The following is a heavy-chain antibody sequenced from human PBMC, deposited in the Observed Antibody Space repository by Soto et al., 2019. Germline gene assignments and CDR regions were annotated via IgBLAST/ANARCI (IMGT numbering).Heavy chain of an antibody. CDR3: ARDVYYYGSGSYPTPYYYYYGMDV. Sequence: GSLRLSCAASVFTFSSYGMHWVRQAPGKGLEWVAVIWYDGSNKYYADSVKGRFTISRDNSKNTLYLQMNSLRAEDTAVYYCARDVYYYGSGSYPTPYYYYYGMDVWGQGTTVTVSS. CDR2: IWYDGSNK. J-gene: IGHJ6*02. CDR1: VFTFSSYG. D-gene: IGHD3-10*01. V-gene: IGHV3-33*01.